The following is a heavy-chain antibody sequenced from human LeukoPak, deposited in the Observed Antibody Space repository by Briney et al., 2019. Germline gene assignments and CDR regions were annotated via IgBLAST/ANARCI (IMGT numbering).Heavy chain of an antibody. Sequence: ASVKVSCKASGYTFTGYYMHWVRQAPGQGLEWMGRINPNSGGTNYAQKFQGRVTMTRDTSISTAYMELSRLRPDDTAVYYCARSGIGYYYYYYMDVWGKGTTVTVSS. V-gene: IGHV1-2*06. J-gene: IGHJ6*03. CDR3: ARSGIGYYYYYYMDV. D-gene: IGHD1-1*01. CDR2: INPNSGGT. CDR1: GYTFTGYY.